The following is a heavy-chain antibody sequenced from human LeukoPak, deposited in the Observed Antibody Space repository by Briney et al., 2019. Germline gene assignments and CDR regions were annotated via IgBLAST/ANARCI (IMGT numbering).Heavy chain of an antibody. Sequence: PWGALRLSCAASGFSFEYNGMSWVRPAPGKGLELVSVINWNVDTTGYVDSVKARFAISRDNAKNSLDLQMNSLRAEDTALYYCATHSYYYGSGSYPHYLDYWGQGTLVTVSS. J-gene: IGHJ4*02. CDR1: GFSFEYNG. CDR3: ATHSYYYGSGSYPHYLDY. V-gene: IGHV3-20*04. D-gene: IGHD3-10*01. CDR2: INWNVDTT.